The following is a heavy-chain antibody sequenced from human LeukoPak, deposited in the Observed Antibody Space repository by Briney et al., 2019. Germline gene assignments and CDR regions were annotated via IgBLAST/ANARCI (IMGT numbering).Heavy chain of an antibody. V-gene: IGHV3-74*01. J-gene: IGHJ4*02. CDR2: ISTDGSRT. D-gene: IGHD1/OR15-1a*01. Sequence: GGSLRLSCAASGFTFSADWMHWVRQASGKGLVWVSRISTDGSRTNYADSVKGRFTVSRDNARNTLYLQMNSLRAEDTAVYYCAKEFATGTYDYWGQGTLVTVSS. CDR1: GFTFSADW. CDR3: AKEFATGTYDY.